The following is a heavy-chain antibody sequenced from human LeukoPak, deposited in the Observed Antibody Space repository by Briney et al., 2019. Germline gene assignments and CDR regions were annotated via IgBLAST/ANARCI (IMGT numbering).Heavy chain of an antibody. Sequence: SETLSLTCTVSGGSISSSSYYWGWIRQPPGKGLEWIGSIYYSGSTYYNPSLKSRVTISVDTSKNQFSLKLSSVTAADTAVYYCARRGRYFDWLLPYFDYWGQGTLVTVSS. D-gene: IGHD3-9*01. CDR3: ARRGRYFDWLLPYFDY. V-gene: IGHV4-39*07. CDR2: IYYSGST. J-gene: IGHJ4*02. CDR1: GGSISSSSYY.